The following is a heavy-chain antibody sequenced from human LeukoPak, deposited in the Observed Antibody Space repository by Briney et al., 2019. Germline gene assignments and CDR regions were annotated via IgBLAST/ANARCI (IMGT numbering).Heavy chain of an antibody. CDR2: IYYSGST. CDR1: GGSISSGDYY. D-gene: IGHD6-6*01. J-gene: IGHJ4*02. Sequence: SQTLSLTCTVSGGSISSGDYYWSWIRQPPGKGLEWIGYIYYSGSTYYNPSLKSRVTISVDTSKNQFSLKLSSVTAADTAVYYCASQSIAARPDLYWGQGTLVTVSS. CDR3: ASQSIAARPDLY. V-gene: IGHV4-30-4*01.